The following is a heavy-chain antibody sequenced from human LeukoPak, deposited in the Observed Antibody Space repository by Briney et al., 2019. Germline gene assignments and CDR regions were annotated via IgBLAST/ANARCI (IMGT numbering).Heavy chain of an antibody. D-gene: IGHD3-10*01. CDR1: GFTFNSYA. V-gene: IGHV3-23*01. CDR2: ISANGSKT. J-gene: IGHJ4*02. Sequence: PGGSLRLSCAASGFTFNSYAMSWVRQAPGKGLEWVSGISANGSKTYYADSVKGRFTISRENSKNTQSLQMNSLRVEDTAIYYCAKGWSVTMVMAAPGDWGQGALVTVSS. CDR3: AKGWSVTMVMAAPGD.